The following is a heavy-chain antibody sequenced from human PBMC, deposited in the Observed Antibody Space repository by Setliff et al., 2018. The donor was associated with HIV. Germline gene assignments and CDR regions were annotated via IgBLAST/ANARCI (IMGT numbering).Heavy chain of an antibody. D-gene: IGHD5-18*01. V-gene: IGHV1-2*02. CDR3: ARTLPQYTNLFDY. Sequence: ASVKVSCKASGYTFTSYDMHWVRQAPGQGLEWMGWINPNSGGTNYAQKFQGRVTMTRDTSISTAYMELSRLRSDDTAVYYCARTLPQYTNLFDYWGQGTLVTVSS. CDR2: INPNSGGT. CDR1: GYTFTSYD. J-gene: IGHJ4*02.